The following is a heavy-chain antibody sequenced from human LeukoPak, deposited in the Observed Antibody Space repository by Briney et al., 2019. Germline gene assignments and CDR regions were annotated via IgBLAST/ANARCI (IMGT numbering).Heavy chain of an antibody. CDR2: INHNGNVN. V-gene: IGHV3-7*03. CDR1: GFTFSNYG. Sequence: GGSLRLSCAASGFTFSNYGMNWARQAPGKGLEWVASINHNGNVNYYVDSVMGRVTISRDNAKNSLYLQMSNLRAEDTAVYFCARGGGLDVWGQGATVTVSS. J-gene: IGHJ6*02. CDR3: ARGGGLDV. D-gene: IGHD3-16*01.